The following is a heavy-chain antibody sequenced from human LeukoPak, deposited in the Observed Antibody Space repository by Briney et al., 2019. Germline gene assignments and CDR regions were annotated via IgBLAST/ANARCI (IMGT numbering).Heavy chain of an antibody. CDR1: GFSFSSYA. CDR2: MSSSDDGR. Sequence: GGSLRLSCATSGFSFSSYAMSWVRQAPGKGLEWVSAMSSSDDGRYYAASVRGRFTISRDTSRSTLYLQMNSLRAEDAAVYYCARGGDTIFGVVIHEGKFDYWGQGTLVTVSS. D-gene: IGHD3-3*01. CDR3: ARGGDTIFGVVIHEGKFDY. J-gene: IGHJ4*02. V-gene: IGHV3-23*01.